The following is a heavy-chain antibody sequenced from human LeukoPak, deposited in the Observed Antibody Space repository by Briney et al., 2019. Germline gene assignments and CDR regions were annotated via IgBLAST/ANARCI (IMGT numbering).Heavy chain of an antibody. J-gene: IGHJ4*02. CDR3: ARVERYSGSFDT. CDR1: GGSISSSTYY. V-gene: IGHV4-39*07. CDR2: VYYGGTT. D-gene: IGHD1-26*01. Sequence: SETLSFTCTVSGGSISSSTYYWGWIRQPPGKGLEWIGSVYYGGTTYYSPSLKSRVTISIDTSNNQFSLRLSSVTAADTAVFFCARVERYSGSFDTWGQGSLVTVSS.